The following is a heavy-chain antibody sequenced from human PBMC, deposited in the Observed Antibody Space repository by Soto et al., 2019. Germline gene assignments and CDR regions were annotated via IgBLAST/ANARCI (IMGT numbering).Heavy chain of an antibody. CDR1: GFTFSTYG. J-gene: IGHJ4*02. CDR3: AKGGGSYYRHPRIDH. CDR2: MSYDGINK. V-gene: IGHV3-30*18. D-gene: IGHD1-26*01. Sequence: QVQLVESGGGVVQPGRSLRLSCAASGFTFSTYGMHWVRQAPGKGLEWVAVMSYDGINKYYADSVRGRFTISRDNSKNTLYLQMNSLRVEDTAVYYCAKGGGSYYRHPRIDHWGQGTLLTVSS.